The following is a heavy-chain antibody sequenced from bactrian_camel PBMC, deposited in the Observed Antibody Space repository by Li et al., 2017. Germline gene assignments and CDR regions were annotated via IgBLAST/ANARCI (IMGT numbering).Heavy chain of an antibody. D-gene: IGHD2*01. CDR2: IRRDGSDP. CDR3: AAPLTPGGHYCRGPGYDYHY. J-gene: IGHJ4*01. Sequence: VQLVESGGGLVQPGGSLRLSCAASGFTFSSCYIGWVRRAPGKGLEWVASIRRDGSDPYYADSVKGRFTISRVNALNTLLLQMNSLKPEDTAMYYCAAPLTPGGHYCRGPGYDYHYWGQGTQVTVS. V-gene: IGHV3-2*01. CDR1: GFTFSSCY.